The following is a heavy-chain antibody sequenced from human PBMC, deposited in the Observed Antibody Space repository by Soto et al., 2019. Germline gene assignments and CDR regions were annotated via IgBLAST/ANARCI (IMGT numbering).Heavy chain of an antibody. CDR2: IIPIFGTA. J-gene: IGHJ6*02. D-gene: IGHD6-19*01. CDR1: GGTFSSYA. CDR3: ALHPKSIAVAGTVGLVRYYYYYGMDV. V-gene: IGHV1-69*13. Sequence: GASVKVSCKASGGTFSSYAISWVRQAPGQGLEWMGGIIPIFGTADYAQKFQGRVTITADESTSTAYMELSSLRSEDTAVYYCALHPKSIAVAGTVGLVRYYYYYGMDVWGQGTTVT.